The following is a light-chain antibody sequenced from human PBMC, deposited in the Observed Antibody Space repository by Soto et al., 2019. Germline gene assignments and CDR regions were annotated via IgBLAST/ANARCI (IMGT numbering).Light chain of an antibody. CDR1: QSLLHITGDTF. Sequence: DIVMTQSPLSLPVAPGQPASISCKSSQSLLHITGDTFLFWYLQKPGQSPQLRIYEVSTRVSGGPDRFSGSGSGTDVTLEISRVETDDVGIEECMQSTQLPPTFGQGTRLEIK. CDR2: EVS. CDR3: MQSTQLPPT. J-gene: IGKJ5*01. V-gene: IGKV2D-29*02.